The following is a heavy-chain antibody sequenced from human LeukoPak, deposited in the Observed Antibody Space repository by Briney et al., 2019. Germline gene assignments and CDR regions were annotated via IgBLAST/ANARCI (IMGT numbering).Heavy chain of an antibody. CDR1: GFTISSKY. CDR2: IYDDSST. V-gene: IGHV3-66*01. Sequence: GGSLRLSCAASGFTISSKYMSWVRQAPGKGLEWVSVIYDDSSTFYAGSVKGRFSISRDNSKNTLYLQMNSLRDEDTGVYYCARVQDSGLFRWFWGQGTLVTVSS. CDR3: ARVQDSGLFRWF. J-gene: IGHJ4*02. D-gene: IGHD1-26*01.